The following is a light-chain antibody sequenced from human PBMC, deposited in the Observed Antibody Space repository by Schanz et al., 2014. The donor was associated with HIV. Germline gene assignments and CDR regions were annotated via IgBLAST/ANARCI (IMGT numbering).Light chain of an antibody. V-gene: IGKV4-1*01. CDR3: HQFYSTRGT. CDR1: QSVLYSSNNKNY. CDR2: WAS. J-gene: IGKJ1*01. Sequence: DIVMTQSPDSLAVSLGERATIHCKSSQSVLYSSNNKNYLAWYQQKPGQPPKLLIYWASTRESGVPDRFSGSGSGTNFTLTITSLQAEDVAVYYCHQFYSTRGTFGQGTKVEI.